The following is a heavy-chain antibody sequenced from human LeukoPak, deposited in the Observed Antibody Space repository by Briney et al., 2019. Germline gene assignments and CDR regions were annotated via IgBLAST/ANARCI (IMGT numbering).Heavy chain of an antibody. CDR1: GFTFSSYS. CDR3: AKGTGTTPYYYGMDV. V-gene: IGHV3-21*01. J-gene: IGHJ6*02. Sequence: PGGSLRLSCAASGFTFSSYSMNWVRQAPGKGLEWVSAISSSSSYIYYADSVKGRFTISRDNAKNSLYLQMNSLRAEDTAVYYCAKGTGTTPYYYGMDVWGQGTTVTVFS. CDR2: ISSSSSYI. D-gene: IGHD1-7*01.